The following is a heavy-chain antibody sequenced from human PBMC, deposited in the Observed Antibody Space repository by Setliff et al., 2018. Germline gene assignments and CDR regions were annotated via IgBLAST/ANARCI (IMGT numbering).Heavy chain of an antibody. D-gene: IGHD4-17*01. CDR3: SYALYFDY. Sequence: SVKVSCKASGGTFSSYAISWVRQAPGQGLEWMGGIIPIFGTAIYAQKFQGRVTMTDDTSTDTAYMELSSLRAEDTAVYYCSYALYFDYWGQGTLVTVSS. J-gene: IGHJ4*02. V-gene: IGHV1-69*06. CDR2: IIPIFGTA. CDR1: GGTFSSYA.